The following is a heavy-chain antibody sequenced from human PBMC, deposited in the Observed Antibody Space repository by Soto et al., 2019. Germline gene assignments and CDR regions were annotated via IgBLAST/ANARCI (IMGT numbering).Heavy chain of an antibody. Sequence: QVQLQQWGAGLLKPSETLSLTCAVYGGSFSGYYWSWIRQPPGKGLEWIGEINHSGSTNYNPSLKSRVTISVDTSKNQFSLKLSSVTAADTAVYYCARAKQGRWQWGRYYFDYWGQGTLVTVSS. J-gene: IGHJ4*02. CDR3: ARAKQGRWQWGRYYFDY. CDR2: INHSGST. D-gene: IGHD6-19*01. CDR1: GGSFSGYY. V-gene: IGHV4-34*01.